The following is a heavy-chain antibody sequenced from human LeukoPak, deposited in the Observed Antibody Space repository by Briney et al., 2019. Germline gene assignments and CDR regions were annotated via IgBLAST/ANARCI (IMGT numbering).Heavy chain of an antibody. V-gene: IGHV5-51*01. CDR1: ANTFSSHW. CDR2: IYPGDSDT. J-gene: IGHJ4*02. CDR3: ARQSMLLAGIIDY. Sequence: GESLKISCKGSANTFSSHWIAWVRQMPGKGLEWMGIIYPGDSDTRYSPSFQGQVTISADKSISTAYLQWSSLKASDTAMYYCARQSMLLAGIIDYWGQGTLVTVSS. D-gene: IGHD2-8*01.